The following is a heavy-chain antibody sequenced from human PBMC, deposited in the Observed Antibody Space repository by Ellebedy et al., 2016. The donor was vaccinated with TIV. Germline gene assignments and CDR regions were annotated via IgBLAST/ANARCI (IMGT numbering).Heavy chain of an antibody. CDR3: ARGQLTYYYYGMDV. CDR1: GASVTSY. Sequence: SETLSLXCTVSGASVTSYWSWIRQPPGKGLEWFCYIYASGSTNYNPSLESRVTISVDTSRNQLSLRLTSVTAADTAVYYCARGQLTYYYYGMDVWGQGTTVTVSS. D-gene: IGHD1-1*01. V-gene: IGHV4-59*02. J-gene: IGHJ6*02. CDR2: IYASGST.